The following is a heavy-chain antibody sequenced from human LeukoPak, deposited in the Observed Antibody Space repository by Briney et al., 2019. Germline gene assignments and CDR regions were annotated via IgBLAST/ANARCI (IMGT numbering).Heavy chain of an antibody. CDR1: GGPISSGDYY. V-gene: IGHV4-30-4*01. J-gene: IGHJ5*02. D-gene: IGHD3-10*01. CDR3: ARYYYGSGIENWFDP. Sequence: SQTLSLTCTVSGGPISSGDYYWSWIRQPPGKGLEWIGYIYYSGSTYCNPSLKSRVTISVDTSKNQFSLKLSSVTAADTAVYYCARYYYGSGIENWFDPWGQGTLVTVSS. CDR2: IYYSGST.